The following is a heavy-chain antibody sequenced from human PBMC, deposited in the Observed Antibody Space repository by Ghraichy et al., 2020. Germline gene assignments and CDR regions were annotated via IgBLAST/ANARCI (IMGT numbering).Heavy chain of an antibody. V-gene: IGHV4-4*02. Sequence: SDTLPLTCAVSGGSISSGNWWNWVRQPPGEGLEWIGEIHHSGNTNFNPSLKSRLTMSVDKSKHQFSLKVTSVTAADTAVYYCATSSGSWRIDSWGQGTLVTVSS. D-gene: IGHD6-19*01. CDR3: ATSSGSWRIDS. J-gene: IGHJ4*02. CDR2: IHHSGNT. CDR1: GGSISSGNW.